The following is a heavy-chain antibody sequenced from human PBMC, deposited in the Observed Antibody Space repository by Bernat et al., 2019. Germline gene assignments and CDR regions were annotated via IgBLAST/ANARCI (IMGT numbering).Heavy chain of an antibody. Sequence: EVQLVESGGGLVQPGGSLRLSCSASGFTFSSYAMTWVRHAPGKGLELVSAISGSGGGTYYADSVKGRFTIYRDNSKNTLYLQMNSLRAEDTAVYYCAASVTTLAFDIWGQGTMVTVSS. J-gene: IGHJ3*02. V-gene: IGHV3-23*04. CDR1: GFTFSSYA. CDR3: AASVTTLAFDI. CDR2: ISGSGGGT. D-gene: IGHD4-17*01.